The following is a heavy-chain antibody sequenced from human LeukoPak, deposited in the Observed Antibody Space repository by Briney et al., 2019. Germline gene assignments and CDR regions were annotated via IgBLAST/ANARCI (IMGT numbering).Heavy chain of an antibody. V-gene: IGHV4-59*08. CDR2: ISYNGGP. CDR3: ARFRGTSSWHQEVFDY. CDR1: GGSINSYN. D-gene: IGHD2-15*01. Sequence: KPSETLSLTCTVSGGSINSYNWNWIWQPPGKGLEWIGYISYNGGPDYNPSFKSRVTMSVDTSQGQFSLRLSSVTAADTAVYYCARFRGTSSWHQEVFDYWGQGAPVTVSS. J-gene: IGHJ4*02.